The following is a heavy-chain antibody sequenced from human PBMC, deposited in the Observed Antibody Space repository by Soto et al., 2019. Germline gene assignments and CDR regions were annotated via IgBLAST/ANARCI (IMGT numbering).Heavy chain of an antibody. CDR3: AKDNGYSGYDSNFDY. CDR2: ISYDGSNK. Sequence: QVQLVESGGGVVQPGRSLRLSCAASGFTFSSYGMHWVRQAPGKGLEWVAVISYDGSNKYYADSVKGRFTISRDNSKNTLYLQRNSLRAEDTAVYYCAKDNGYSGYDSNFDYWGQGTLVTVSS. J-gene: IGHJ4*02. V-gene: IGHV3-30*18. CDR1: GFTFSSYG. D-gene: IGHD5-12*01.